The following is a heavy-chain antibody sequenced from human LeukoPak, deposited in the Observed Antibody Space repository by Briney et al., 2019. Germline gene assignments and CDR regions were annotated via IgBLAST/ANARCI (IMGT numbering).Heavy chain of an antibody. CDR1: GFSLRTAGLG. V-gene: IGHV2-5*01. Sequence: SGPTLVKPTQTLTLTCTFSGFSLRTAGLGVAWVRQPPGKALEWLALIHWNDDKRYSPSLESRLTITKDTPKNQVVLAMTNMHPMDTGTYYCAHSGVPANYYYFVMDVWGQGTTVTVSS. CDR2: IHWNDDK. CDR3: AHSGVPANYYYFVMDV. D-gene: IGHD3-3*01. J-gene: IGHJ6*02.